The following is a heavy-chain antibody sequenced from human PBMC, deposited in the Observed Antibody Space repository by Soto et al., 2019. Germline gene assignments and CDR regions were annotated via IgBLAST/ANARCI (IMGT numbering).Heavy chain of an antibody. CDR2: ISPYTGNT. J-gene: IGHJ6*02. V-gene: IGHV1-18*01. CDR1: GYIFVNYG. Sequence: QVQLVQSGDEVKKPGASVKVSCKASGYIFVNYGIAWVRQAPRQGLEWMGWISPYTGNTHSASKVQGRLTMTTDTSPSTARMGPGSRACDDTAVYYCVRVDNYVTPTPRDAWAQGTTVTVSS. D-gene: IGHD3-16*01. CDR3: VRVDNYVTPTPRDA.